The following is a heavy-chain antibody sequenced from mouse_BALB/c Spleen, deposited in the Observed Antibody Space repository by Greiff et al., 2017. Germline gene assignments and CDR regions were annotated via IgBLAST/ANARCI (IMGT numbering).Heavy chain of an antibody. CDR1: GFTFSSYG. J-gene: IGHJ2*01. CDR3: ARDAGYYLDY. Sequence: EVQLVESGGGLVQPGGSLKLSCAASGFTFSSYGMSWVRQTPDKRLELVATINSNGGSTYYPDSVKGRFTISRDNAKNTLYLQMSSLKSEDTAMYYCARDAGYYLDYWGQGTTLTVSS. V-gene: IGHV5-6-3*01. CDR2: INSNGGST.